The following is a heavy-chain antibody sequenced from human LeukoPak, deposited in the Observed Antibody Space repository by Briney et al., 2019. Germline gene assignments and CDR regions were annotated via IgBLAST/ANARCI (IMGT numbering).Heavy chain of an antibody. CDR3: ASSPYSSGWYPWAAFDI. J-gene: IGHJ3*02. CDR2: IYPGDSDT. V-gene: IGHV5-51*01. CDR1: GYSFTNYW. Sequence: GESLKISCKGSGYSFTNYWIGWVRQMPGKGLEWMGIIYPGDSDTRYSPSFQGQVTISADKSISTAYLQWSSLKASDTAMYYCASSPYSSGWYPWAAFDIWGQGTMVTVSS. D-gene: IGHD6-19*01.